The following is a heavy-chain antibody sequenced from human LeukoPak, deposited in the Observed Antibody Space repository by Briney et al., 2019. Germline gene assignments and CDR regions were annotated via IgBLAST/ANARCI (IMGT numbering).Heavy chain of an antibody. V-gene: IGHV1-46*01. CDR2: INPSGGST. CDR1: GYTFTSYY. J-gene: IGHJ4*02. Sequence: ASVKVSRKASGYTFTSYYMHWVRQAPGQGLEWMGIINPSGGSTSYAQKFQGRVTMTRDTSTSTVYMELSSLRSEDTAVYYCARGGGMVRGAYYFDYWGQGTLVTVSS. D-gene: IGHD3-10*01. CDR3: ARGGGMVRGAYYFDY.